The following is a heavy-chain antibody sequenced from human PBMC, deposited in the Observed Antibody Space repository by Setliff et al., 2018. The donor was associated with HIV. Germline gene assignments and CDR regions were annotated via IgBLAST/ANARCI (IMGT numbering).Heavy chain of an antibody. V-gene: IGHV1-8*02. D-gene: IGHD6-13*01. J-gene: IGHJ6*02. CDR3: ARGHSAAGNYYYYGMDV. CDR1: GYTFTSYD. Sequence: RASVKVSCKASGYTFTSYDINWVRQATGQGLEWMGWMNPNSGNTGYAQKFQGRVTMTRNTSISTAYMELSSLRSEDTAVYYCARGHSAAGNYYYYGMDVWGQGTTVTVSS. CDR2: MNPNSGNT.